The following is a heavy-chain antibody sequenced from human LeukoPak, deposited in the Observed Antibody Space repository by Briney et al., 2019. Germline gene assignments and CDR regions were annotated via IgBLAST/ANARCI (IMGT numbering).Heavy chain of an antibody. CDR3: ARDWSTVTPDTFDY. V-gene: IGHV4-38-2*02. CDR1: GGSISSGYY. J-gene: IGHJ4*02. D-gene: IGHD4-17*01. CDR2: IYHSGST. Sequence: SETLSLTCTVSGGSISSGYYWGWIRQPPGKGLEWIGSIYHSGSTCYNPSLKSRVTISVDTSKNQFSLKLSSVTAADTAVYYCARDWSTVTPDTFDYWGQGTLVTVSS.